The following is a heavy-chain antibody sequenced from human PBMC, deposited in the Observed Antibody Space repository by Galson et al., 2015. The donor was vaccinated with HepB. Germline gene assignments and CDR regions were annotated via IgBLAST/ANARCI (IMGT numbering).Heavy chain of an antibody. D-gene: IGHD6-13*01. Sequence: SLRLSCAASGFTVSFNYMSWVRQAPGKGLEWVSVIYSGGRAYYADSVKSRFTISRDNSKNTLYIQMNSLRAEDTAVYYCASTRSSWYPYFDYWGQGTQVTVSS. CDR1: GFTVSFNY. V-gene: IGHV3-66*02. J-gene: IGHJ4*02. CDR2: IYSGGRA. CDR3: ASTRSSWYPYFDY.